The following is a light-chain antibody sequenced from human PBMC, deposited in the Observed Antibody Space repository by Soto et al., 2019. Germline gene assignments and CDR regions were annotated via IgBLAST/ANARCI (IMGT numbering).Light chain of an antibody. V-gene: IGKV1-5*01. J-gene: IGKJ1*01. CDR2: AAS. Sequence: DIQITQSPSTLSSCLGDIVTITCRASQSISSWLAWYQQKPGKAPKLLIYAASTLQSGVPSRFSGSGSGTDFTLTISCLQSEDFATYYCQQYYSYPRTFGQGTKVDIK. CDR3: QQYYSYPRT. CDR1: QSISSW.